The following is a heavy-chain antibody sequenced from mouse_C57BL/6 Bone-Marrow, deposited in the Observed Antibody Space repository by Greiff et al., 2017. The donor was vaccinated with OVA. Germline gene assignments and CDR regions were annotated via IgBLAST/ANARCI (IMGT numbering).Heavy chain of an antibody. D-gene: IGHD2-2*01. V-gene: IGHV1-82*01. CDR2: IYPGDGDT. Sequence: VQLQQSGPELVKPGASVKISCKASGYAFSSSWMNWVKQRPGKGLEWIGRIYPGDGDTNYNGKFKGKATLTADKSSSTAYMQLSSLTSEDSAVYCCAREGRGYDAGYAMDYWGQGTSVTVSS. CDR3: AREGRGYDAGYAMDY. CDR1: GYAFSSSW. J-gene: IGHJ4*01.